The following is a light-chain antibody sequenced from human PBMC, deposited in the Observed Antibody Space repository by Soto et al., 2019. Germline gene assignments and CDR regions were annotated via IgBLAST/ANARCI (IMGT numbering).Light chain of an antibody. CDR3: QSYDSSLSAVV. J-gene: IGLJ2*01. CDR2: GDD. CDR1: SSNIGAVYD. Sequence: QSVLTQPPSVSGASGQRVTISCTGSSSNIGAVYDVHWYQQLPGTAPKLLISGDDNRPSGVPDRFSGSKSGTSASLAITGLQAEDEADYYCQSYDSSLSAVVFGGGTKLTVL. V-gene: IGLV1-40*01.